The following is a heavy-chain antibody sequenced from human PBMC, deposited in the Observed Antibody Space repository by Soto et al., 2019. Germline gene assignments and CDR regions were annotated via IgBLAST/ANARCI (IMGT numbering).Heavy chain of an antibody. D-gene: IGHD2-15*01. CDR3: ARAGGGYCSGGSCYPDAFDI. Sequence: QVQLVQSGAEVKKPGSSVKVSCKASGGTFSSYTISWVRQAPGQGLKWMGRIIPILGIANYAQKFQGRVTITADKSTSTDYMELSSLRSEDTAVYYCARAGGGYCSGGSCYPDAFDIWGQGTMVTVSS. V-gene: IGHV1-69*02. J-gene: IGHJ3*02. CDR2: IIPILGIA. CDR1: GGTFSSYT.